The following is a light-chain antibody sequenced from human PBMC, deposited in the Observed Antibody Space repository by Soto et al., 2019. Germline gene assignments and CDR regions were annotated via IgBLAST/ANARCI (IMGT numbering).Light chain of an antibody. J-gene: IGKJ5*01. Sequence: PGERVTLSCRGRQSVSSSYLTWYQQKPGQAPRLLIYGASNRATGIPDRFSGGGSGTDFTLTIHRLEPEDFAVYYCQQYENSPITFGQGTRLEIK. CDR1: QSVSSSY. V-gene: IGKV3-20*01. CDR2: GAS. CDR3: QQYENSPIT.